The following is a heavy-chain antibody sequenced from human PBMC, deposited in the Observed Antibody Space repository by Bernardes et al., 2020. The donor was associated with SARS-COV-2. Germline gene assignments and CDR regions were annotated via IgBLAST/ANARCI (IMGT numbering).Heavy chain of an antibody. CDR2: ISAYNGNT. V-gene: IGHV1-18*01. CDR1: GYTFTSYG. Sequence: ASVKVSCKASGYTFTSYGISWVRQAPGQGLEWMGWISAYNGNTNYAQKLQGRVTMTTDTSTSTAYMELRSLRSDDTAVYYCARRWGDQWSDTGDAFDIWGQGTMVTVSS. J-gene: IGHJ3*02. D-gene: IGHD1-1*01. CDR3: ARRWGDQWSDTGDAFDI.